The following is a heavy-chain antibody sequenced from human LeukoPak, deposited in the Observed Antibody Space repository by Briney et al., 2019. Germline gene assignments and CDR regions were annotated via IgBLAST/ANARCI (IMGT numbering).Heavy chain of an antibody. J-gene: IGHJ4*02. CDR2: ISGSGGST. V-gene: IGHV3-23*01. CDR1: GFTFSRYA. D-gene: IGHD2-15*01. Sequence: PGGSLTLSCAASGFTFSRYAMIWVRQAPGKGLEWVSAISGSGGSTYYADSVKGRFTISRDNSKNTLYLQMNSLKTEDTAVYYCARAGYCGAGTCYSNYYDYWGQGTLVTVSS. CDR3: ARAGYCGAGTCYSNYYDY.